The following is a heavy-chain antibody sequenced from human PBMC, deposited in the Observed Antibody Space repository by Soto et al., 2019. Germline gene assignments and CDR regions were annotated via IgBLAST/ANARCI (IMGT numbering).Heavy chain of an antibody. CDR3: TRDRGYYGSGSYYTGYYYYMDV. Sequence: GGSLRLSCTASGFTFGDYAMSWFRQAPGKGLEWVGFIRSKAYGGTTEYAASVKGRFTISRDDSKSIAYLQMNSLKTEDTAVYYCTRDRGYYGSGSYYTGYYYYMDVWGKGTTVTVSS. CDR1: GFTFGDYA. D-gene: IGHD3-10*01. CDR2: IRSKAYGGTT. V-gene: IGHV3-49*03. J-gene: IGHJ6*03.